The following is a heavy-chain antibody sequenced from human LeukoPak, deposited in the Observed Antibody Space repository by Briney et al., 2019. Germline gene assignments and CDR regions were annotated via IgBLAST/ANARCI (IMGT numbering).Heavy chain of an antibody. V-gene: IGHV3-33*01. J-gene: IGHJ4*02. CDR1: GFTFSSYG. D-gene: IGHD3-10*01. Sequence: PGRSLRLSCAASGFTFSSYGMHWVRQAPGKGLEGVAVIWYDGSNKYYADSVKGRFTISRDNSKNTLYLQMNSLRAEDTAVYYCARGITMVRGAFFDYWGQGTLVTVSS. CDR2: IWYDGSNK. CDR3: ARGITMVRGAFFDY.